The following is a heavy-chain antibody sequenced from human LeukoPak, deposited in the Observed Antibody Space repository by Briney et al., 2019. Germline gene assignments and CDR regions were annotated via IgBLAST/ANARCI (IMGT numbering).Heavy chain of an antibody. V-gene: IGHV3-23*01. D-gene: IGHD6-19*01. CDR2: ISASGDST. J-gene: IGHJ4*02. CDR1: GFTFSTYS. CDR3: AKVRAPSGWFNSDY. Sequence: GGSLRLSCAASGFTFSTYSMNWVRKAPGKGLEWVSGISASGDSTYYAHSVKGRFTISRDNSKNTLYLQMNSLRVEDTAAYYCAKVRAPSGWFNSDYWGQGTLVTVSS.